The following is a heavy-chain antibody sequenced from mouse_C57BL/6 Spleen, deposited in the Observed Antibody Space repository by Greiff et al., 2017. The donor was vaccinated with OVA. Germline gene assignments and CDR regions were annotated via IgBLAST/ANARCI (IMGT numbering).Heavy chain of an antibody. J-gene: IGHJ4*01. CDR3: ARKDPGTGYAMDY. CDR2: IDPSDSYT. CDR1: GYTFTSYW. Sequence: QVQLQQSGAELVKPGASVKLSCKASGYTFTSYWMQWVKQRPGQGLEWIGEIDPSDSYTNYNQKFKGKATLTVDTSSSTAYMQLSSLTSEDSAVYYCARKDPGTGYAMDYWGQGTSVTVSS. D-gene: IGHD4-1*01. V-gene: IGHV1-50*01.